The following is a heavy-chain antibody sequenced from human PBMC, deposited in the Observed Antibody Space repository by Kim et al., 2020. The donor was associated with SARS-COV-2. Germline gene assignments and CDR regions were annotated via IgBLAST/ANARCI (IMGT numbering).Heavy chain of an antibody. Sequence: SVKVSCKASGGTFSSYAISWVRQAPGQGLEWMGRIIPILGIANYAQKFQGRVTITADKSTSTAYMELSSLRSEDTAVYYCARAQRGYSYGPDPYYYYGMDVWGQGTTVTVSS. CDR3: ARAQRGYSYGPDPYYYYGMDV. CDR2: IIPILGIA. J-gene: IGHJ6*02. V-gene: IGHV1-69*04. CDR1: GGTFSSYA. D-gene: IGHD5-18*01.